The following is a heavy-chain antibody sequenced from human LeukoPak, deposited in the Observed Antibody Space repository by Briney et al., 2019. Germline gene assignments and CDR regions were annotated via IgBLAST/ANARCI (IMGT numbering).Heavy chain of an antibody. CDR3: ARGFPAGPDDY. D-gene: IGHD3-3*01. CDR1: GYTLTSYY. V-gene: IGHV1-46*01. Sequence: GASVKVSCKSSGYTLTSYYMHWVRQAPGQGPEWMGIINSSGGSTSYAQKFQGRVTMTRDTSTSTVYMELSSLRSEDTAVYYCARGFPAGPDDYWGQGTLVTVSS. CDR2: INSSGGST. J-gene: IGHJ4*02.